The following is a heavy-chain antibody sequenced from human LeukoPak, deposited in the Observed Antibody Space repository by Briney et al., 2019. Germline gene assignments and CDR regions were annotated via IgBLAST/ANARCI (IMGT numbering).Heavy chain of an antibody. V-gene: IGHV3-21*01. D-gene: IGHD2-8*02. CDR3: ARDSYLRELVAFDY. Sequence: GGSLRLSCAASGFTFSSYSMNWVRQAPGKGLEWVSSISSSSSYIYYADSVKGRFTISRDNAKNSLYLQMNSMRAEDTAVYYCARDSYLRELVAFDYWGQGTLVTVSS. J-gene: IGHJ4*02. CDR2: ISSSSSYI. CDR1: GFTFSSYS.